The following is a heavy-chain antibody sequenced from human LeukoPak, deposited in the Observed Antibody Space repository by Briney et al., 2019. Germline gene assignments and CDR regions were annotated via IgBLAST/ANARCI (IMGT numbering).Heavy chain of an antibody. Sequence: SETLSLTCNVSGGSINNYYWGWIRQPPGKGLEWIGNIYYTGNTYYNPSLKSRVTISVDTPKNQFSLKLSSVTAADTAVYYCARREASSGWADYWGQGTLVTVSP. V-gene: IGHV4-39*01. CDR2: IYYTGNT. J-gene: IGHJ4*02. CDR1: GGSINNYY. D-gene: IGHD6-19*01. CDR3: ARREASSGWADY.